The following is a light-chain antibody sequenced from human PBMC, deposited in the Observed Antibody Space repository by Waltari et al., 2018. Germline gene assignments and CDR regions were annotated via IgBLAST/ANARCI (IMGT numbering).Light chain of an antibody. CDR2: KIS. CDR1: QSLVHTDGNTY. V-gene: IGKV2-30*02. Sequence: DVVMTQSPLSLPVTLGQPASISCRSSQSLVHTDGNTYLNWFQQRPGQPPRRLIYKISRRESGVPDRLSGSGSGTDFTLKISRVEAEDVGVYYCMQGSHWPRTFGQGTKLEI. CDR3: MQGSHWPRT. J-gene: IGKJ2*01.